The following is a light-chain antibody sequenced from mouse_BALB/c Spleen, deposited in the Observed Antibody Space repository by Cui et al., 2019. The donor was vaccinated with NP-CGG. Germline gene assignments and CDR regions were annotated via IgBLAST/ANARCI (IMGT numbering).Light chain of an antibody. CDR2: GTN. CDR3: ALWYSNLWV. Sequence: QAVLTQESAPTTSPGETVTLTCRSSTGAVTTSNYANWVQEKPDHLFTGLIGGTNNRAPGVPARFSGSLIGDKAALTITGAQTEDEAIYFCALWYSNLWVFGGGTKLTVL. CDR1: TGAVTTSNY. J-gene: IGLJ1*01. V-gene: IGLV1*01.